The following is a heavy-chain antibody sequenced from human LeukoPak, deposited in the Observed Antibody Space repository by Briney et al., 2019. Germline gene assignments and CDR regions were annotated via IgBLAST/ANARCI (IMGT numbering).Heavy chain of an antibody. CDR2: IYYSGST. CDR3: ASGSVGITIFGVVKARYGMDV. CDR1: GGSISSGDYY. V-gene: IGHV4-30-4*01. D-gene: IGHD3-3*01. Sequence: SETLSLTCTVSGGSISSGDYYWSWIRQPPGKGLEWIGYIYYSGSTYYNPSLKSRVTISVDTSKNQFSLKLSSVTAAVTAVYYCASGSVGITIFGVVKARYGMDVWGQGTTVTVSS. J-gene: IGHJ6*02.